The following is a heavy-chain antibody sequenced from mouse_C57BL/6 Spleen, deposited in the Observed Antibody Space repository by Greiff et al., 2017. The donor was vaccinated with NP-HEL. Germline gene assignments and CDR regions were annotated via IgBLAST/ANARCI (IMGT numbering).Heavy chain of an antibody. Sequence: QVQLQQPGAELVRPGSSVKLSCKASGYTFTSYWMHWVKQRPIQGLEWIGNIDPSDSETHYNQKFKDKATLTVDKSSSTAYIQLSSLTSEDSAVYYCARDDGNPYAMDYWGQGTSVTVSS. CDR3: ARDDGNPYAMDY. V-gene: IGHV1-52*01. D-gene: IGHD2-1*01. CDR1: GYTFTSYW. CDR2: IDPSDSET. J-gene: IGHJ4*01.